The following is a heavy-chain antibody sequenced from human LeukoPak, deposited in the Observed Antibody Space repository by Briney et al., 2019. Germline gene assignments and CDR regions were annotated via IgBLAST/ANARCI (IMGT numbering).Heavy chain of an antibody. CDR1: GFTFSSYS. V-gene: IGHV3-21*01. Sequence: PGGSLRLSCAASGFTFSSYSMNWIRQAPGKGLEWVSSITSSSSYIYYADSVKGRFTISRDNAKNSLYLQMNSLRAEDTAVYYCAELGITMIGGVWGKGTTVTISS. J-gene: IGHJ6*04. D-gene: IGHD3-10*02. CDR2: ITSSSSYI. CDR3: AELGITMIGGV.